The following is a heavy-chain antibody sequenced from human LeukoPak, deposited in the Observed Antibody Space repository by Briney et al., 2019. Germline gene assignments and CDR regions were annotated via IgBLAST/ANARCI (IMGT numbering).Heavy chain of an antibody. Sequence: PSETLSLTCTVSGGSISSYYWSWIRQPPGKGLEWIGYIYCSGSTNYNPSLKSRVTISVDTSKNQFSLKLSSVTAADTAVYYCARHQIEGQYYYDRSGYYSSTGNAFDIWGQGTMVTISS. CDR2: IYCSGST. CDR3: ARHQIEGQYYYDRSGYYSSTGNAFDI. J-gene: IGHJ3*02. CDR1: GGSISSYY. V-gene: IGHV4-59*08. D-gene: IGHD3-22*01.